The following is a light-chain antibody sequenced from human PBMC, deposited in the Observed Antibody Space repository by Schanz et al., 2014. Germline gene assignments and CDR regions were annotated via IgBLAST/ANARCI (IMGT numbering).Light chain of an antibody. CDR3: SSYAGSNSFVV. CDR2: DVS. Sequence: QSALTQPPSASGSPGQSVTISCTGTDAGGYNYVSWYQRHPGKAPKLMIYDVSKRPSGVPDRFSGSKSGNTASLTVSGLQAEDEADYYCSSYAGSNSFVVFGGGTKLTVL. V-gene: IGLV2-8*01. J-gene: IGLJ2*01. CDR1: DAGGYNY.